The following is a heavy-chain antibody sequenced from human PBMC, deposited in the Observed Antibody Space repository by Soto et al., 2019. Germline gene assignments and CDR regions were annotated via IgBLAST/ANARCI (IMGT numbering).Heavy chain of an antibody. V-gene: IGHV1-18*01. CDR1: GFTFSNYC. Sequence: SVKVSCKASGFTFSNYCLNWVRQAPGLGLESMGCVSANNGHTNYAQNLQGRVSMTTDTSTSTAYMELRGLTFDDTAVYYCARHIESVTAKHFFYYYAMDVWGQGTTVTVSS. D-gene: IGHD2-8*01. CDR3: ARHIESVTAKHFFYYYAMDV. J-gene: IGHJ6*02. CDR2: VSANNGHT.